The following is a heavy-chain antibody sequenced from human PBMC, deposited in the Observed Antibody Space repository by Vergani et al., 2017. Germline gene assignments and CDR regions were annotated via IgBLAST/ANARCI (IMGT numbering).Heavy chain of an antibody. V-gene: IGHV3-30-3*01. Sequence: QVQLVESGGGVVQPGRSLRLSCAASGFTFSSYAMHWVRQAPGKGLEWVAVISYDGSNKYYADSVKGRFTISRDNSKNTLYLQMNSLRAEDTAAYYCARDGKVEATYYYYYMDVWGKGTTVTVSS. CDR1: GFTFSSYA. CDR3: ARDGKVEATYYYYYMDV. CDR2: ISYDGSNK. D-gene: IGHD5-12*01. J-gene: IGHJ6*03.